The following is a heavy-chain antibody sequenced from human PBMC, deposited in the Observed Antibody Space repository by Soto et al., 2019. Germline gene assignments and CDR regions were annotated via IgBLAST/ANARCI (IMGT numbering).Heavy chain of an antibody. CDR1: GGTFSSYA. CDR3: ARDRSLARWWLLSY. CDR2: IIPIFGTA. V-gene: IGHV1-69*13. J-gene: IGHJ4*02. D-gene: IGHD3-22*01. Sequence: SVKVSCKASGGTFSSYAISWVRQAPGQGLEWMGGIIPIFGTANYAQKFQGRVTITADESTSTAYMELSSLRSEDTAVYYCARDRSLARWWLLSYWGQGPLVTVSS.